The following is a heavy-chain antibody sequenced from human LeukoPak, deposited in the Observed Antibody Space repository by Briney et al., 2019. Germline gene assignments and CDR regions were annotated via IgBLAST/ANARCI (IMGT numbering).Heavy chain of an antibody. CDR3: AKDVDTAMVTFDY. Sequence: GGSLRLSCAASGFTFSSYWMRWVRQAPGKGLEWVSAISGSGGSTYYADSVKGRFTISRDNSKNTLYLQMNSLRAEDTAVYYCAKDVDTAMVTFDYWGQGTLVTVSS. D-gene: IGHD5-18*01. V-gene: IGHV3-23*01. CDR1: GFTFSSYW. J-gene: IGHJ4*02. CDR2: ISGSGGST.